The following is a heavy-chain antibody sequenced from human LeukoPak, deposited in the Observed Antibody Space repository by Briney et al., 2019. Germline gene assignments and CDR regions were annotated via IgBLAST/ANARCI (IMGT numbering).Heavy chain of an antibody. J-gene: IGHJ4*02. Sequence: ASVKVSCKASGYTFSNYGISWVRQAPGLGLEWMGWTSYNGNTNYAQKFQDRVTMTTDTSTTTAYMELRSLESDDTAVYYCARHSGSGWQAMGYWGQGTLVTVSS. CDR2: TSYNGNT. D-gene: IGHD6-19*01. V-gene: IGHV1-18*04. CDR1: GYTFSNYG. CDR3: ARHSGSGWQAMGY.